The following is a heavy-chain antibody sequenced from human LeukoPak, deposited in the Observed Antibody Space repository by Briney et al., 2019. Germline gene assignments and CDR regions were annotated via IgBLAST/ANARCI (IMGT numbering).Heavy chain of an antibody. Sequence: SETLSLTCAVYGGSFSGYYWSWIRQPPGKGLEWIGEINHSGSTNYNPSLESRVTISVDTSKNQFSLKLSSVTAADTAVYYCASGVRYSSGWYTVWGQGTLVTVSS. V-gene: IGHV4-34*01. CDR3: ASGVRYSSGWYTV. CDR1: GGSFSGYY. J-gene: IGHJ4*02. CDR2: INHSGST. D-gene: IGHD6-19*01.